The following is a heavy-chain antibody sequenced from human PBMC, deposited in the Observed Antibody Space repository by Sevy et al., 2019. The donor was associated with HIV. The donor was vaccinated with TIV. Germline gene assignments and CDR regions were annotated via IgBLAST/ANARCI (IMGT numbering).Heavy chain of an antibody. J-gene: IGHJ4*02. Sequence: GGSLRLSCAASGFTFDEYTMHWVRQVPGKGLEWVSLISWDGGSTYYADSLKGRFTISRDNSRNSLYVQMKGLTTEDTALYYCAKGNSSGWGLDYWGQRTLVTVSS. CDR1: GFTFDEYT. D-gene: IGHD6-19*01. CDR2: ISWDGGST. V-gene: IGHV3-43*01. CDR3: AKGNSSGWGLDY.